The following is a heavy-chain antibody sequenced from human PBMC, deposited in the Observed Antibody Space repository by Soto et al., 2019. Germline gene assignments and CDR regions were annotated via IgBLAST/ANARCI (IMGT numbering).Heavy chain of an antibody. CDR2: INAGNGNT. Sequence: ASVKVSCKASGYTFTSYAMHWVRQAPGQRLEWMGWINAGNGNTKYSQKFQGRVTITRDTSASTAYMELSSLRSEDTAVYYCASTMAYYDILTGYHGPADAFDIWGQGTMVTVSS. CDR3: ASTMAYYDILTGYHGPADAFDI. V-gene: IGHV1-3*01. CDR1: GYTFTSYA. D-gene: IGHD3-9*01. J-gene: IGHJ3*02.